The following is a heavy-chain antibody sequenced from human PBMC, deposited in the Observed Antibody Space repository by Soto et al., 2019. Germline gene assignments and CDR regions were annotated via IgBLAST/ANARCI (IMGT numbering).Heavy chain of an antibody. V-gene: IGHV3-72*01. CDR3: ASLGGWAGGSNDMDV. Sequence: EVQLVESGGGLVQPGGSLRLSCAASGLIFSDYHMDWVRQAPGKGLEWVGRIRRKANSYTTEYAASVKCRFTISRDDSKTLLYLQMNSLKPEDTAVYYCASLGGWAGGSNDMDVWGQGTTVTVSS. CDR1: GLIFSDYH. J-gene: IGHJ6*02. D-gene: IGHD6-19*01. CDR2: IRRKANSYTT.